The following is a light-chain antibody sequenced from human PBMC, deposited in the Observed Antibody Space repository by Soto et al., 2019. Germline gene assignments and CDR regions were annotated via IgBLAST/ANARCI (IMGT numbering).Light chain of an antibody. CDR3: CTYARNRLYV. CDR1: SSDVGGYNF. J-gene: IGLJ1*01. CDR2: EVT. Sequence: QSAPTQPASVSGSPGHSITISCTGTSSDVGGYNFVSWYQQKPGKAPKLLIYEVTHRPSGISDRFSGSKSGNMASLTISGLHDEDEASYYCCTYARNRLYVFGSGTKLPVL. V-gene: IGLV2-14*01.